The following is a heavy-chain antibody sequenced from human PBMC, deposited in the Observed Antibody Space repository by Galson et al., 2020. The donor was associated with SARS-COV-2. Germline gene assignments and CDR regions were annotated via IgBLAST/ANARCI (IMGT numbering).Heavy chain of an antibody. CDR2: IYYSGST. Sequence: SETLSLTCTVSGGSISSYYWSWIRQPPGKGLEWIGYIYYSGSTNYNPSLKSRVTISVDTSKNQFSLKLSSVTAADTAVYYCARHQGYCTGGVCYTDYDYGMDVWGQGTTVTVSS. CDR3: ARHQGYCTGGVCYTDYDYGMDV. J-gene: IGHJ6*02. CDR1: GGSISSYY. D-gene: IGHD2-8*02. V-gene: IGHV4-59*08.